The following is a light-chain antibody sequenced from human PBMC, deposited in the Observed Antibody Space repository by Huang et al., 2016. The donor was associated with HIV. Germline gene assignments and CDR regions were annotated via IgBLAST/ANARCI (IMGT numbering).Light chain of an antibody. CDR2: DTS. CDR1: QSVGNY. J-gene: IGKJ4*01. CDR3: QQRSSGVT. Sequence: IVLTQSPATLSWYPGERVTLSCRASQSVGNYLAWYQQHPGQSPKLLIDDTSNRATGTPGRFSGSGSVTDFTLTISSLQSEDFAVYYCQQRSSGVTFGGGTKVQVK. V-gene: IGKV3-11*01.